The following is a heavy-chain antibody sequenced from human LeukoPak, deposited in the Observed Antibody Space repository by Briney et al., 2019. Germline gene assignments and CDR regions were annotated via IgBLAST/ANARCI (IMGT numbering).Heavy chain of an antibody. CDR3: ARAGDGYNDAFDI. CDR2: ISTSSLYI. J-gene: IGHJ3*02. CDR1: GFTFSRYT. Sequence: GGSLRLSCAASGFTFSRYTMNWVRQAPGKGLEWVSSISTSSLYIYYADSLKGQFTISRDNAENSLYLQMNSLRAEDTAVYYCARAGDGYNDAFDIWGQGTMVTVSS. V-gene: IGHV3-21*01. D-gene: IGHD5-24*01.